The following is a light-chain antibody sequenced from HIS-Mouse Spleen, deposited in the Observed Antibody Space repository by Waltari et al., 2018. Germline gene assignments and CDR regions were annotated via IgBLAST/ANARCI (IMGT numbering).Light chain of an antibody. J-gene: IGKJ2*01. Sequence: DIQMTQSPSSLSASVGDRVTITCRASQSISSYLNWYQQKPGKAPKLLIYAASSLQSGVPSRFSGSGSGTDFTLTISSLQPEDFATYYCQQSYSTSPQSLYTFGLGTKLEIK. CDR3: QQSYSTSPQSLYT. V-gene: IGKV1-39*01. CDR2: AAS. CDR1: QSISSY.